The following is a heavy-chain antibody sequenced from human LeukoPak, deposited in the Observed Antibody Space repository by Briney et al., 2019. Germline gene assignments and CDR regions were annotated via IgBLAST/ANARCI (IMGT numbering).Heavy chain of an antibody. CDR1: GYTLTSYG. V-gene: IGHV1-18*01. Sequence: ASVKVSCEASGYTLTSYGINWMRQAPGQGLEWMGWISTQSGNTNYAQKVQGRLTLTTDRSTNTAYMELRSLRSDDTAVYYCARGDYGDKWGQGTMVTVSS. D-gene: IGHD4-17*01. CDR2: ISTQSGNT. J-gene: IGHJ4*02. CDR3: ARGDYGDK.